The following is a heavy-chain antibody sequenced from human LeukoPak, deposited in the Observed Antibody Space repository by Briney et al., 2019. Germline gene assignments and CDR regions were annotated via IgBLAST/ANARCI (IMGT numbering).Heavy chain of an antibody. CDR3: AREGRSSWYGYYYYMDV. J-gene: IGHJ6*03. CDR2: ISYDGSNK. D-gene: IGHD6-13*01. CDR1: GFTFSSYV. V-gene: IGHV3-30*04. Sequence: GGSLRLSCAASGFTFSSYVMHWVRQAPGKGLEWVAVISYDGSNKYYADSVKGRFTISRDNSKNTLYLQMNSLRAEDTAVYYCAREGRSSWYGYYYYMDVWGKGTTVTVSS.